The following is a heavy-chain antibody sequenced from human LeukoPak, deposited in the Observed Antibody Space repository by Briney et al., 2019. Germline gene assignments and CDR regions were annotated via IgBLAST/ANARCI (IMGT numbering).Heavy chain of an antibody. V-gene: IGHV3-23*01. CDR2: TSSSDAGT. CDR3: ASWAGTATGFSGPFDY. CDR1: GFPLSSYA. J-gene: IGHJ4*02. Sequence: GGSLRLSCAAFGFPLSSYAMSWVRQAPGKGLEWVSSTSSSDAGTYHADSVRGRFTISRDNSKNTLYLQMNSLRAEDTAVYYCASWAGTATGFSGPFDYWGQGTLVTVSS. D-gene: IGHD6-13*01.